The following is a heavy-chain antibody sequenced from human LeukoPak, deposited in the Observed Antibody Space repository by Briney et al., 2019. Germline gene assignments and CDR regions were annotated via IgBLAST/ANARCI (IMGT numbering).Heavy chain of an antibody. V-gene: IGHV3-33*01. CDR2: IWYDGSNK. J-gene: IGHJ5*02. Sequence: GGSLRLSCAASGFTFSSYGMHWVRQAPGKGLEWVAVIWYDGSNKYYADSVKGRFTISRDNSKITLYLQMNSLRAEDTAVYYCARDGYPDGAGNWFDPWGQGTLVTVSS. CDR3: ARDGYPDGAGNWFDP. CDR1: GFTFSSYG. D-gene: IGHD5-12*01.